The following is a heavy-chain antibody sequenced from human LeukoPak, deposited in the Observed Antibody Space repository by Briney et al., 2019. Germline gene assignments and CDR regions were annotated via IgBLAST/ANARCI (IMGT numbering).Heavy chain of an antibody. CDR1: GYTFTGYY. CDR2: INPNSGGT. V-gene: IGHV1-2*02. J-gene: IGHJ3*02. D-gene: IGHD4-23*01. CDR3: ARAGDNDAFDI. Sequence: ASVKVSCKGSGYTFTGYYMHWVRQAPGQGLEWMGWINPNSGGTNYAQKFQGRVTITRDTSISTAYMELNRLRSDDTAAYYCARAGDNDAFDIWGQGTMVTVSS.